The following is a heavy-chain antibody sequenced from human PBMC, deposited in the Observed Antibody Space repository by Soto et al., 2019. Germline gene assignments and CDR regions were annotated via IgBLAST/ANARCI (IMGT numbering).Heavy chain of an antibody. CDR3: AKALYGGFTY. Sequence: EVRLLESGGGLVQPGGSLRLSCAASGFTFSVYAMSWVRQAPGKGLEWVSGISGSGDSTHYADSVKGRFTVSRDNSKSMLYLPTNSLGAEDTAIYYCAKALYGGFTYWGQGTLVTVSS. J-gene: IGHJ4*02. CDR1: GFTFSVYA. D-gene: IGHD3-10*01. CDR2: ISGSGDST. V-gene: IGHV3-23*01.